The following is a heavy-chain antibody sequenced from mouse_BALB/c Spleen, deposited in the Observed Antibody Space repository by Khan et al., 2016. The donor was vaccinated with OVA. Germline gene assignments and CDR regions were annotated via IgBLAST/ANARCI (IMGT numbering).Heavy chain of an antibody. D-gene: IGHD2-14*01. Sequence: QIQLVQSGPELKKPGETVRISCKASGYTFTTAGIQWVQKMPGKGLKWIGWINTHSGVPKYAEDFKGRFAFSLEISVNTAYLQITNLTNEDTATYFYARGGDAYYRNDGGAMEYWGQGTSVTVSS. CDR2: INTHSGVP. J-gene: IGHJ4*01. CDR3: ARGGDAYYRNDGGAMEY. V-gene: IGHV9-4*02. CDR1: GYTFTTAG.